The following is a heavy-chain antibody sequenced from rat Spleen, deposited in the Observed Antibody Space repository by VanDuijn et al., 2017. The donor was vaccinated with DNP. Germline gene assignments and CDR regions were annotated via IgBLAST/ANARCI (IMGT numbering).Heavy chain of an antibody. Sequence: QVQLRESGPVLVQASETLSLTCTVSGFSLTNYGVIWVRQSPGKGLEWLGIIWGHGNTDYNSALKSRLSNNRDTSKSQVFLKMNSLQSDDAATSYCTRESWGYVMDAWGQGASVTVSS. D-gene: IGHD5-1*01. CDR1: GFSLTNYG. CDR3: TRESWGYVMDA. CDR2: IWGHGNT. J-gene: IGHJ4*01. V-gene: IGHV2S75*01.